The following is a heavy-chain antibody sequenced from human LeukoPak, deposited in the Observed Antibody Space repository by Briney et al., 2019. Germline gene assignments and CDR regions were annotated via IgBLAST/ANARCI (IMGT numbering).Heavy chain of an antibody. J-gene: IGHJ4*02. CDR2: IYPGDSDT. CDR1: GYRFINYW. Sequence: GESLKISCKGFGYRFINYWIGWVRQMPGKGLEWMGIIYPGDSDTRYSPPFQGQVTISPDKSISTAYLQWSSLKASDTAMYYCASLSSGSYYGYFDYWGQGTLVTVSS. D-gene: IGHD3-10*01. V-gene: IGHV5-51*01. CDR3: ASLSSGSYYGYFDY.